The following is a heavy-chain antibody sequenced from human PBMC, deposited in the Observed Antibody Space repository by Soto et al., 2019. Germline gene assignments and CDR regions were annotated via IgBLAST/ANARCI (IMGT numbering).Heavy chain of an antibody. CDR1: GGSISSSNW. CDR2: IYHSGST. Sequence: QVQLQESGPGLVKPSGTLSLTCAVSGGSISSSNWWSWVRQPPGKGLEWIGEIYHSGSTNYNPSLKSRVXXSXDTXKNQFSLKLSSVTAADTAVYYCAREDGSGYYYVDYWGQGTLVTVSS. J-gene: IGHJ4*02. CDR3: AREDGSGYYYVDY. D-gene: IGHD3-22*01. V-gene: IGHV4-4*02.